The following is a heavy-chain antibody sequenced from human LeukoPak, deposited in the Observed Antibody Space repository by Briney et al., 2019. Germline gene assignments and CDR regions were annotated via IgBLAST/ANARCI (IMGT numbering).Heavy chain of an antibody. V-gene: IGHV3-30*02. CDR2: IRYDGSNK. Sequence: GGSLRLSCAASGFTFSSYGMHWVRQAPGKGLEWVAFIRYDGSNKYYADSVKGRFTISRDNSKNTLYLQMNSLRAEDTAVYYCARPRGYSGYDYGVWDYWGQGTLVTVSS. D-gene: IGHD5-12*01. CDR1: GFTFSSYG. J-gene: IGHJ4*02. CDR3: ARPRGYSGYDYGVWDY.